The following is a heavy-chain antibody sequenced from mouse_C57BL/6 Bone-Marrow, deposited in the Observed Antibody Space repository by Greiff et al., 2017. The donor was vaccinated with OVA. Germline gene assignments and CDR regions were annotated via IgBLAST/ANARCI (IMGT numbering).Heavy chain of an antibody. CDR1: GFTFSDYY. Sequence: EVQLVESGGGLVQPGGSLKLSCAASGFTFSDYYMYWVRQTPEKRLEWVAYISNGGGSTYYPDTVKGRFTISRDNAKNTLYLQMSRLKSEDTAMYYCAGHYDYDGVFDYWGQGTTLTGSS. CDR3: AGHYDYDGVFDY. D-gene: IGHD2-4*01. V-gene: IGHV5-12*01. J-gene: IGHJ2*01. CDR2: ISNGGGST.